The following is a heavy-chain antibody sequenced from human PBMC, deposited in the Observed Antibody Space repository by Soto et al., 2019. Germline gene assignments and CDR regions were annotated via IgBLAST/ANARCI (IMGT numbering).Heavy chain of an antibody. CDR2: IIPILNKA. CDR3: ARDMGLSPTCYARNWFDP. Sequence: SVKVSCKASGGAFSSYTLSWVRQAPGQGLEWMGRIIPILNKASYAQRFQGRVTITADISTSTAYMELSSLRSEDTAVYYCARDMGLSPTCYARNWFDPWGQGTLVTVSS. D-gene: IGHD2-2*01. J-gene: IGHJ5*02. V-gene: IGHV1-69*08. CDR1: GGAFSSYT.